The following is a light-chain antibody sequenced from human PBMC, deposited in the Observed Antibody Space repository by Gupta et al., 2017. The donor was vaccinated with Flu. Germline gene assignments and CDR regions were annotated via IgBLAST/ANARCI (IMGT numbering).Light chain of an antibody. V-gene: IGKV3-15*01. CDR1: QSVRSN. J-gene: IGKJ5*01. CDR2: GAS. CDR3: QQDNNWPPIT. Sequence: ELVMTQSPATLSVSPGERATLSCRASQSVRSNLAWYQQKPGQAPRLLIYGASTSGTGIPARFSGSGSGTEFTLTISSRQSEDFAVYYCQQDNNWPPITFGQGTRLEIK.